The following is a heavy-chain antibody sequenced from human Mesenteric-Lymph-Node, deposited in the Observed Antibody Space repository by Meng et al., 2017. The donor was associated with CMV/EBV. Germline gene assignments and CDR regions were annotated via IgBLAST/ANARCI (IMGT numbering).Heavy chain of an antibody. D-gene: IGHD3-22*01. V-gene: IGHV6-1*01. Sequence: SGDSVSSNSAAWNWIRQSPSRGLEWLGRTFYKSKWYNDYAVSVKSRISINPDTSKNQFSLQLNSVTPGDTAVYYCARGVYETSGLDYWGQGTLVTVSS. CDR3: ARGVYETSGLDY. J-gene: IGHJ4*02. CDR1: GDSVSSNSAA. CDR2: TFYKSKWYN.